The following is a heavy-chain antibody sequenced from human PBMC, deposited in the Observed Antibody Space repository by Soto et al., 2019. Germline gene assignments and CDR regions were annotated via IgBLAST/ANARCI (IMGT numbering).Heavy chain of an antibody. CDR2: VYTSGST. Sequence: SETLSLTCTVSGGSISSYYWSWIRQPAGKGLEWIGRVYTSGSTDYNPSLKSRVTMSVDTSKNQFSPKLSSLTAADTAVYYCARGGSSNWHAFDIWGQGTMVTVSS. CDR1: GGSISSYY. J-gene: IGHJ3*02. D-gene: IGHD6-13*01. V-gene: IGHV4-4*07. CDR3: ARGGSSNWHAFDI.